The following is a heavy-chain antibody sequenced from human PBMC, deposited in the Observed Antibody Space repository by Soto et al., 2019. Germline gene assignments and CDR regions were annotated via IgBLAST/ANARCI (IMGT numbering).Heavy chain of an antibody. Sequence: LRLSCAASGFTFSSYAMSWVRQAPGKGLEWVSAISGSGGSTYYADSVKGRFTISRDNSKNTLYLQMNSLRAEDTAVYYCAKDGPMIVVVIPSFDYWGQGTLVTVSS. CDR1: GFTFSSYA. CDR2: ISGSGGST. D-gene: IGHD3-22*01. CDR3: AKDGPMIVVVIPSFDY. J-gene: IGHJ4*02. V-gene: IGHV3-23*01.